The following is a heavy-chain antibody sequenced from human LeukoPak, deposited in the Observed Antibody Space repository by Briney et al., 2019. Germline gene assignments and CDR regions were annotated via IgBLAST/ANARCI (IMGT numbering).Heavy chain of an antibody. CDR3: ARAPGPYYYDSSGYSPYNCFDP. V-gene: IGHV4-34*01. Sequence: SETLSLTCAVYGGSFSGYYWSWIRQPPGKGLEWIGEINHSGSTNYNPSLKSRVTISVDTSKNQFSLKLSSVTAADTAVYYCARAPGPYYYDSSGYSPYNCFDPWGQGTLVTVSS. J-gene: IGHJ5*02. CDR2: INHSGST. CDR1: GGSFSGYY. D-gene: IGHD3-22*01.